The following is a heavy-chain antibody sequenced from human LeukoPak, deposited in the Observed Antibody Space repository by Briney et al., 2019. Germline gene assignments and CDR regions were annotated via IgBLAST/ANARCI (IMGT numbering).Heavy chain of an antibody. J-gene: IGHJ4*02. CDR1: GFTLSSHG. CDR2: TWYDGSKE. CDR3: ARDSPFAH. V-gene: IGHV3-33*01. Sequence: PGRSLRLSCAASGFTLSSHGMHWVRQAPGKGLEWVAVTWYDGSKEYYGDSVKGRFTISRDNSKNTLSLQMNSLRVEDTAVYYCARDSPFAHWGQGTLVTVSS.